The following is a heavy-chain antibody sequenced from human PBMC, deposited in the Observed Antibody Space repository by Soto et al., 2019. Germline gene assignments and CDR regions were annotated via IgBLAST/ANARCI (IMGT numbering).Heavy chain of an antibody. Sequence: GESLKISCKASGYSSSFYWIGWVRQMPGKGLEWMAIMYPDDSDIRYSPSFEAHVTISADKSTSTAFLQWSSLKASDTAMYYCATAYVYDFENSNYYRDAFDIWGQGTLGTVSS. V-gene: IGHV5-51*01. CDR1: GYSSSFYW. CDR2: MYPDDSDI. D-gene: IGHD3-22*01. J-gene: IGHJ3*02. CDR3: ATAYVYDFENSNYYRDAFDI.